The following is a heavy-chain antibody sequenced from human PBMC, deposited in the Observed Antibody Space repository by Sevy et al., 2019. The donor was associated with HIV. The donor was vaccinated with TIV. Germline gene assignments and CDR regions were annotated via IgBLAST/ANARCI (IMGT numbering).Heavy chain of an antibody. J-gene: IGHJ4*02. CDR2: INTSGST. CDR1: GDSFSSYF. D-gene: IGHD3-16*02. CDR3: XXXXXXXXXXXXXXSYYFDY. V-gene: IGHV4-4*07. Sequence: SETLSLTCTVSGDSFSSYFWAWIRQPAGKGLEWIGRINTSGSTNYNPSLKSRVTMSVDTSKSQFSLKVTSLTAADTXXXXXXXXXXXXXXXXXXXSYYFDYWGQGSLVTVSS.